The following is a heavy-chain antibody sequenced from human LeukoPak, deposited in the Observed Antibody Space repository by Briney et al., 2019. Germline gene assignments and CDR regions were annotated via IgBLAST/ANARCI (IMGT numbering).Heavy chain of an antibody. V-gene: IGHV4-4*02. CDR3: ARVLDCSSTSCSEYYFDY. J-gene: IGHJ4*02. CDR1: GGSISSSNW. CDR2: IYHSGGT. D-gene: IGHD2-2*01. Sequence: PSGTLSLTCAVSGGSISSSNWWSWVRQPPGKGLEWIGEIYHSGGTNYNPSLKSRVTISVDKSKNQFSLKLSSVTAADTAVYYCARVLDCSSTSCSEYYFDYWGQGTLVAVSS.